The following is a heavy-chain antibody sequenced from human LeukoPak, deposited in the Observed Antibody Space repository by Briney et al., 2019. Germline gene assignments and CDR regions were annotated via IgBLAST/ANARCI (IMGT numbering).Heavy chain of an antibody. D-gene: IGHD3-22*01. J-gene: IGHJ4*02. CDR3: ARDAYLDDSSGQFDY. CDR2: INPSGGST. V-gene: IGHV1-46*01. CDR1: GYTFTSYY. Sequence: ASVKVSCKASGYTFTSYYMHWVRQAPGQGLEWMGIINPSGGSTSYAQKFQGRVTMTRDMSTSTVYMELSSLRSEDTAVYYCARDAYLDDSSGQFDYWGQGTLVTVSS.